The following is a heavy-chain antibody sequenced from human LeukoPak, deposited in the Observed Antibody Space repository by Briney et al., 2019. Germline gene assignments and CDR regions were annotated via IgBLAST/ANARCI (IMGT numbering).Heavy chain of an antibody. D-gene: IGHD3-22*01. CDR2: ISWNSGSI. CDR3: AKGYYYDSSAPFDY. J-gene: IGHJ4*02. Sequence: PGRSLRLSCAASGFTFDDYAMHWVRQAPGKGLEWVSGISWNSGSIGYADSVKGRFTISRDNAKNSLYLQMNSLRAEDMALYYCAKGYYYDSSAPFDYWGQGTLVTVSS. CDR1: GFTFDDYA. V-gene: IGHV3-9*03.